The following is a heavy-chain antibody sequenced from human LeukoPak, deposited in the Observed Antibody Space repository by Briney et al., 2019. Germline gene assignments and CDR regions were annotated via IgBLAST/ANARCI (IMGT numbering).Heavy chain of an antibody. D-gene: IGHD4-11*01. V-gene: IGHV4-39*07. J-gene: IGHJ4*02. CDR2: IYYSGST. Sequence: SETLSLTCTVSGGSISSSSYYWGWIRQPPGKGLEWIGSIYYSGSTYYNPALKSRFTISVDTSKNQFSLKLSSVTAADTAVYYCAREGGLQHHFDYWGQGTLVTVSS. CDR1: GGSISSSSYY. CDR3: AREGGLQHHFDY.